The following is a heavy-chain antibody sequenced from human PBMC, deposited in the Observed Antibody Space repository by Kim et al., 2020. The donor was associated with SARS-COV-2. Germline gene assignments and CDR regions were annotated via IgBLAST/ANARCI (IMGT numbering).Heavy chain of an antibody. CDR2: GST. Sequence: GSTSYAQKFQGRVTMTRDTSTSTVYMGLSSLRSEDTAVYYCASSYYYGMDVWGQGTTVTVSS. V-gene: IGHV1-46*01. CDR3: ASSYYYGMDV. J-gene: IGHJ6*02.